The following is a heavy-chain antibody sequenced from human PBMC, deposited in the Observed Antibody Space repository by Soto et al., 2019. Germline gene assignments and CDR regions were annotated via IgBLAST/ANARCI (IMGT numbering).Heavy chain of an antibody. CDR2: IWYDGSHE. D-gene: IGHD5-12*01. J-gene: IGHJ2*01. CDR1: GFTFSNYG. Sequence: QVQLVESGGGVVQPGRSLRLSCGASGFTFSNYGLHWIRQAPGKGLECVAVIWYDGSHEYYADSVKGRITISRDYSKNTLFWQVNSLRPEDTAVYFCAIRSLLRLNNWYFDLWSRGTLVTVSS. V-gene: IGHV3-33*01. CDR3: AIRSLLRLNNWYFDL.